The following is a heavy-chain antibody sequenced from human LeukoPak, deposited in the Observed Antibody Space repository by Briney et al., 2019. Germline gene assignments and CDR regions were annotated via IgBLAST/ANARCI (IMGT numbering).Heavy chain of an antibody. CDR2: INAGNGNT. D-gene: IGHD1-26*01. V-gene: IGHV1-3*01. Sequence: ASVKVSRKASGYTFTSYAMHWVRQAPGQRLEWMGWINAGNGNTKYLQKFQGRVTITRDTSASTAYMELSSLRSEDTAVYYCARDPYSGSYDYWGQGTLVTVSS. J-gene: IGHJ4*02. CDR3: ARDPYSGSYDY. CDR1: GYTFTSYA.